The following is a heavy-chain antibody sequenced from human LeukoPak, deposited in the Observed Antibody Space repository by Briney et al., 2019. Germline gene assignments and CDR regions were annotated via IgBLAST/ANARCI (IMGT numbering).Heavy chain of an antibody. Sequence: GGSMRLSCAASGFTFSDYYMSWIRQAPGKGLEWVSAISGSGGSTYYADSVKGRFTISRDNSKNTLYLQMNSLRAEDTAVYYCAKGSFRSLGYWGQGTLVTVSS. J-gene: IGHJ4*02. CDR3: AKGSFRSLGY. V-gene: IGHV3-23*01. CDR2: ISGSGGST. CDR1: GFTFSDYY. D-gene: IGHD3-10*01.